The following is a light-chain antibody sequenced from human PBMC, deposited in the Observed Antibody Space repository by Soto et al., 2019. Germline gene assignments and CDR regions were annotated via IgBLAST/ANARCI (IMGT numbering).Light chain of an antibody. Sequence: EIVLTQSPGTLSLSPGERATLSCRASQSVSSSFLAWYQQQPGQAPRLLIYGASSKATGIPDRFSGSGSGTDFTLTISRLKPEDVAVYYCQQYGSSALTFSGGTKVEIK. CDR2: GAS. CDR1: QSVSSSF. J-gene: IGKJ4*01. V-gene: IGKV3-20*01. CDR3: QQYGSSALT.